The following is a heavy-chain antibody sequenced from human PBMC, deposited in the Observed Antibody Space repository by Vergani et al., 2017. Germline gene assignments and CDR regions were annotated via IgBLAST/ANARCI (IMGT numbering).Heavy chain of an antibody. CDR2: IYYSGST. D-gene: IGHD2-15*01. V-gene: IGHV4-31*02. J-gene: IGHJ5*02. CDR3: ARGRIVVVVAATQVWFDP. CDR1: GFTFSSYA. Sequence: VQLLESGGGLVQPGGSLRLSCAASGFTFSSYAMSWVRQAPGKGLEWIGYIYYSGSTYYNPSLKSRVTISVDTSKNQFSLKLSSVTAADTAVYYCARGRIVVVVAATQVWFDPWGQGTLVTVSS.